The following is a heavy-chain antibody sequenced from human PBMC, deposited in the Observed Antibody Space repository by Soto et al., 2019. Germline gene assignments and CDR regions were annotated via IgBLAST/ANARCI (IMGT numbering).Heavy chain of an antibody. V-gene: IGHV3-23*01. J-gene: IGHJ4*02. CDR3: ATIKDFWSGRHLDY. D-gene: IGHD3-3*01. Sequence: EVRLLESGGALVQPGGSLRLSCATSGFPFPTFVMTWVRQAPGKGLEWVSSLSGSGNSPFYAGSVKGRFTISRDNSENTLYLHMGSLTVEDTAIYYCATIKDFWSGRHLDYWGQGTLVTVST. CDR2: LSGSGNSP. CDR1: GFPFPTFV.